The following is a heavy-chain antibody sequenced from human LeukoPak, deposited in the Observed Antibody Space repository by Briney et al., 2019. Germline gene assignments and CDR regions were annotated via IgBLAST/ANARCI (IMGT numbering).Heavy chain of an antibody. V-gene: IGHV4-61*02. J-gene: IGHJ4*02. Sequence: SETLSLTCTVSGGSISSGSYYWSWIRQPAGKGLEWIGRIYTSGSTNYNPSLKSRVTISVDTSKNQFSLKLSSVTAADTAVYYCAGDSYDYVWGSSNFDYWGQGTLVTVSS. CDR3: AGDSYDYVWGSSNFDY. D-gene: IGHD3-16*01. CDR2: IYTSGST. CDR1: GGSISSGSYY.